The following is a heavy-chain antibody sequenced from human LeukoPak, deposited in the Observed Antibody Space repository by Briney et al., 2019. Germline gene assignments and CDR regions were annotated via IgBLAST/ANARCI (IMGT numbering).Heavy chain of an antibody. CDR3: ARGHYYYFDY. D-gene: IGHD2/OR15-2a*01. CDR2: IYHSGST. Sequence: SSETLSLTCTVSGGSISSGGYYWSWIRQPPGKGLEWIGYIYHSGSTYYNPSLKSRVTISVDRSKNQFSLKLSSVTAADTAVYYCARGHYYYFDYWGQGTLVTVSS. CDR1: GGSISSGGYY. J-gene: IGHJ4*02. V-gene: IGHV4-30-2*01.